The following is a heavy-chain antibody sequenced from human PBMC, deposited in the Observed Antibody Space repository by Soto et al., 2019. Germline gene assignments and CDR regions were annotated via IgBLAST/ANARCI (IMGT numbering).Heavy chain of an antibody. CDR1: GGTFSSYA. D-gene: IGHD3-10*01. Sequence: GASVKVSCKASGGTFSSYAISWVRQAPGQGLEWMGGIIPIFGTANYAQKFQGRVTITADESTSTAYMELSSLRSEDTAVYYCARDRKLLDINPLKGYGSGSYYPYYYYYGMDVWGQGTTVTVSS. J-gene: IGHJ6*02. CDR3: ARDRKLLDINPLKGYGSGSYYPYYYYYGMDV. CDR2: IIPIFGTA. V-gene: IGHV1-69*13.